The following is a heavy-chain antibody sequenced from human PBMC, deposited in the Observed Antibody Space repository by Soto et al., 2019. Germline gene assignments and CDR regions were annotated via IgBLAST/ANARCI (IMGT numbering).Heavy chain of an antibody. Sequence: PSEILSLTCTVSGVSISNSSYYWGWIRRPPGKGLEWIGTIYYSGITYYNPSLKSRVTISVDTSKNQFSLKLTSVTAADTAVYYCARHGSNWGQGTLVTVSS. V-gene: IGHV4-39*01. CDR2: IYYSGIT. CDR3: ARHGSN. J-gene: IGHJ4*02. CDR1: GVSISNSSYY.